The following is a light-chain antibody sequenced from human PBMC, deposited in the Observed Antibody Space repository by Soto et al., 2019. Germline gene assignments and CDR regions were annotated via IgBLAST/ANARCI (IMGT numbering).Light chain of an antibody. J-gene: IGKJ1*01. Sequence: DIQMTQPPSTLSASVGDRVTMTCRASQSISSWLAWYQHKPGEAPKLLISQASILESGVPPRFSGSGSGTEITLTITSLQPEDFTTYFCQQYTTYWTFGQGTKVDIK. CDR3: QQYTTYWT. CDR1: QSISSW. CDR2: QAS. V-gene: IGKV1-5*03.